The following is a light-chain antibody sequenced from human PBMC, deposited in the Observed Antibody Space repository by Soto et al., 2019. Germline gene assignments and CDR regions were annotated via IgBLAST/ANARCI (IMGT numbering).Light chain of an antibody. Sequence: QPVLTQPASVSGSPRQSITVSCTGTSSDVGGYNYVSWYQQQSGKAPKHMIHEVSNRPSGVSNRFSGSKSGNTASLTISGLQAEDEADYYCSSYTSSRAYVFGIGTKVTVL. V-gene: IGLV2-14*01. CDR2: EVS. J-gene: IGLJ1*01. CDR1: SSDVGGYNY. CDR3: SSYTSSRAYV.